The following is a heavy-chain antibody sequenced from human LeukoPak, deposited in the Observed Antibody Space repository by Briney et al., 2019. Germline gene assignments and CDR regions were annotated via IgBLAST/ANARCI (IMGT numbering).Heavy chain of an antibody. D-gene: IGHD5/OR15-5a*01. CDR2: INPNSGGT. CDR3: ARDRNLREDFDS. Sequence: ASVKVSCKASGYTFTGYYMHWVRQAPGQGLEWMGWINPNSGGTNYAQKLQGRVTMTTDTSTSTAYMELRSLRSDDTAVYYCARDRNLREDFDSWGQGTLVTVSS. V-gene: IGHV1-2*02. J-gene: IGHJ4*02. CDR1: GYTFTGYY.